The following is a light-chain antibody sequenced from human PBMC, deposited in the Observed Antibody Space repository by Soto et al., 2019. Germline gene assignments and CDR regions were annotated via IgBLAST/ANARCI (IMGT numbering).Light chain of an antibody. Sequence: EVVMTQSPDTLSVSPGERATLSCRASQSVSTDLAWYQQKPGQAPSLLIFDASTRATGVPARFGGSGSGTEFTLTISSLQSEDFAVYYCQQYGSSRWTFGQGTKVEIK. CDR3: QQYGSSRWT. CDR2: DAS. J-gene: IGKJ1*01. CDR1: QSVSTD. V-gene: IGKV3-15*01.